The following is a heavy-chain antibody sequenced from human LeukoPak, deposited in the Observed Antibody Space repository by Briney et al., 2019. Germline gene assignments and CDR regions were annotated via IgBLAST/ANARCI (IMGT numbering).Heavy chain of an antibody. Sequence: GGSLRLSCAASGFTFSSYSMNWVRQAPGKGLEWVSSISSSSSYIYYADSVKGRFTISRDNAKNSLYLQMNSLRAEDMAVYYCARDYSYYDFWSGYLTNWFDPWGQGTLVTVSS. CDR1: GFTFSSYS. J-gene: IGHJ5*02. V-gene: IGHV3-21*01. D-gene: IGHD3-3*01. CDR2: ISSSSSYI. CDR3: ARDYSYYDFWSGYLTNWFDP.